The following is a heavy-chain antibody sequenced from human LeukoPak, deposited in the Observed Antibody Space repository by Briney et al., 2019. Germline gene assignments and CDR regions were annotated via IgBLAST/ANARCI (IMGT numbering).Heavy chain of an antibody. CDR3: STDAGYDSRWYNY. CDR1: GTSFSSAY. Sequence: PGGPRRPSCGALGTSFSSAYLIWVRKAPGKALEWLGPIKSKSAGGTVDYASPVKGRFVISRDDSRTTVSLQMNSLKTEDTAVYYCSTDAGYDSRWYNYWGQGTLVTVSS. J-gene: IGHJ4*02. D-gene: IGHD6-13*01. CDR2: IKSKSAGGTV. V-gene: IGHV3-15*01.